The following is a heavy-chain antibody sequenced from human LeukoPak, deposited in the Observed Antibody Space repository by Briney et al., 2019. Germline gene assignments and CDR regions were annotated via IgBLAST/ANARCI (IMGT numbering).Heavy chain of an antibody. V-gene: IGHV4-39*01. CDR2: IYYSGST. J-gene: IGHJ6*03. Sequence: SETLSLTCTVSGGSISSGYYWGWIRQPPGKGLEWIGSIYYSGSTYYNPSLKSRVTISVDTSKSQFSLKLSSVTAADTAVYYCARLGLDVVVPAAIGDYYYMDVWGKGATVTVSS. D-gene: IGHD2-2*01. CDR3: ARLGLDVVVPAAIGDYYYMDV. CDR1: GGSISSGYY.